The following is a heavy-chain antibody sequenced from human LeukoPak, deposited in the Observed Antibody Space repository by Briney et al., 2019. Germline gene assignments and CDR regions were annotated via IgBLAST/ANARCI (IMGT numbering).Heavy chain of an antibody. CDR2: IYSGGST. J-gene: IGHJ3*02. V-gene: IGHV3-53*01. D-gene: IGHD3-22*01. Sequence: GGSLRLSCAASGFTVSSNYMSWVRQAPGKGLEWVSVIYSGGSTYYADSVKGRFTISRDNSKSTLYIQMNSLRAEDTAVYYCAREENYDSSGYSPDAFDIWGQGTMVTVSS. CDR3: AREENYDSSGYSPDAFDI. CDR1: GFTVSSNY.